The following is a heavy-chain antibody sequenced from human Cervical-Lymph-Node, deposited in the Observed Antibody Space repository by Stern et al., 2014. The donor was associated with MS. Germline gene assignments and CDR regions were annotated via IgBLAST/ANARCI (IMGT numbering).Heavy chain of an antibody. Sequence: QVQLVQSGGDVVQPGRSLRLSCAASRFSISDSAMPWVRQAPGKGLEWVATISYDGSRQRSADSVPGRFTISSDNLQNTVHVQMNSLRAEDTAVYYCTREDCRGGSCRGMDVWGQGTTGTGSS. CDR1: RFSISDSA. D-gene: IGHD2-15*01. CDR2: ISYDGSRQ. V-gene: IGHV3-30-3*01. CDR3: TREDCRGGSCRGMDV. J-gene: IGHJ6*02.